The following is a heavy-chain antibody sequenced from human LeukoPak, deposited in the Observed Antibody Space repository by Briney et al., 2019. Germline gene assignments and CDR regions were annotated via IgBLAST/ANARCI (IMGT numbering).Heavy chain of an antibody. V-gene: IGHV3-30*04. J-gene: IGHJ4*02. CDR2: ISYDGSNK. CDR1: GFTFSSYA. CDR3: ARSLWLGELAPFGY. D-gene: IGHD3-10*01. Sequence: PGGSLRLSCAASGFTFSSYAMHWVRQAPGKGLEWVAVISYDGSNKYYADSVKGRFTISRDNSKNTLYLQMNSLRAEDTAVYYCARSLWLGELAPFGYWGQGTLVTVSS.